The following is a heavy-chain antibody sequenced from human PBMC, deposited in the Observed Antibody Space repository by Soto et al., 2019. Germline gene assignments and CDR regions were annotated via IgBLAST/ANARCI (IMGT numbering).Heavy chain of an antibody. V-gene: IGHV4-30-4*08. Sequence: SETLSLTCTVSGGSISSGNSYWPWIRQPPGKGLEWIGYIFHSGSTFYNPSLRSRVTVSLDMSKSQFSLRLSSVTAADSAVYYCDRRAIDRGGTFESWGKGILVT. CDR3: DRRAIDRGGTFES. CDR2: IFHSGST. D-gene: IGHD2-15*01. CDR1: GGSISSGNSY. J-gene: IGHJ4*02.